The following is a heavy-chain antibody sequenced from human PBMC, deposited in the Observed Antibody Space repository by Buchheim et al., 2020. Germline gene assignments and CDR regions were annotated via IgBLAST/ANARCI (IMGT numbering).Heavy chain of an antibody. CDR3: ALGYCSSTSCPQNYYYYYGMDV. CDR1: GGSFSGYY. J-gene: IGHJ6*02. CDR2: INHSGST. Sequence: QVQLQQWGAGLLKPSETLSLTCAVYGGSFSGYYWSWIRQPPGKGLEWIGEINHSGSTNYNPSLKRRVTISVDTSKNQFSLKLSSVTAADTAVYYCALGYCSSTSCPQNYYYYYGMDVWGQGTT. V-gene: IGHV4-34*01. D-gene: IGHD2-2*01.